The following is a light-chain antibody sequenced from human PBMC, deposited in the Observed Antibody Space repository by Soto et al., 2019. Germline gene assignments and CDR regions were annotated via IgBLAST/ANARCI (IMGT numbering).Light chain of an antibody. CDR1: SSDVGTYDY. CDR3: SSYTSMTTLV. J-gene: IGLJ1*01. CDR2: DVS. V-gene: IGLV2-14*01. Sequence: QSALTQPASVSGSPGQSISISCTGTSSDVGTYDYVSWYQQYPGKAPKLMIYDVSDRPSGVSNRFSGSKSGNTASLTISGLQAEDEADYYCSSYTSMTTLVFGTGTKLTVL.